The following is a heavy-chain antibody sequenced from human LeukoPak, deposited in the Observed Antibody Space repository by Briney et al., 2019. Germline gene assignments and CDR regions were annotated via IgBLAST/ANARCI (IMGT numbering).Heavy chain of an antibody. CDR2: TYYSGST. J-gene: IGHJ4*02. D-gene: IGHD6-13*01. Sequence: SETLSLTCTVSGGSISSYYWSWIRQPPGKGLEWIGYTYYSGSTNYNPSLKSRVTISVDTSKNQFSLKLSSVTAADTAVYYCARERAAGLSIYFDYWGQGTLVTVSS. V-gene: IGHV4-59*01. CDR1: GGSISSYY. CDR3: ARERAAGLSIYFDY.